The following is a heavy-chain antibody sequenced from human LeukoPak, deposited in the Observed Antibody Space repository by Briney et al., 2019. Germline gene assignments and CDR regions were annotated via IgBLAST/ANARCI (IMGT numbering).Heavy chain of an antibody. D-gene: IGHD3-3*01. J-gene: IGHJ4*02. CDR3: PTGSPFGVLTYAEDY. Sequence: PGGSLRLSCAASGFTFNTAWMSWFRQAPGKGLERVGRIKSKKDGGTADYTAPVKGRFIISRDDSKNTLYLQMNSLKIEDTAVYYCPTGSPFGVLTYAEDYWGQGTLVTVSS. V-gene: IGHV3-15*01. CDR1: GFTFNTAW. CDR2: IKSKKDGGTA.